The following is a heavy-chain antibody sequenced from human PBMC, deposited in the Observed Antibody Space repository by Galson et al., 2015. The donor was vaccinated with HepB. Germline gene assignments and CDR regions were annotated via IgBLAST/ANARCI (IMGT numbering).Heavy chain of an antibody. D-gene: IGHD3-22*01. Sequence: SLRLSCAASGFTFSSHAMSWVRQAPGKGLEWVSTISASGGNTYYADSVKGRFTISRDNSKNTLYLQMNSLRADDTAIYYCAKDANYYDSSGYPYWYFDLWGRGTLVTVSS. CDR1: GFTFSSHA. J-gene: IGHJ2*01. CDR3: AKDANYYDSSGYPYWYFDL. CDR2: ISASGGNT. V-gene: IGHV3-23*01.